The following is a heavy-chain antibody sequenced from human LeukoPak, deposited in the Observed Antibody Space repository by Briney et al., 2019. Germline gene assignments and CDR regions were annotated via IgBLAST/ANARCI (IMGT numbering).Heavy chain of an antibody. V-gene: IGHV3-48*03. Sequence: GGSLRLSCAASGFTFNNYEMNWVRQAPGKGLEWVSYISSTGSTIQYADSVKGRFTISRDNAKNSLYLQMNSLRAEDTAVYYCAGGYCSGGTCYSARYWGQGTLVTVSS. CDR2: ISSTGSTI. D-gene: IGHD2-15*01. J-gene: IGHJ4*02. CDR3: AGGYCSGGTCYSARY. CDR1: GFTFNNYE.